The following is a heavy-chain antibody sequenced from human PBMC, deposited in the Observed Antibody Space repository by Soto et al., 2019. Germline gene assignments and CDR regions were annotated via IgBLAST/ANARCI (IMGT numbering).Heavy chain of an antibody. CDR2: IYYSGST. J-gene: IGHJ4*02. V-gene: IGHV4-59*01. CDR1: GGSISRYY. D-gene: IGHD3-22*01. CDR3: ARDRGSTGYYYFDS. Sequence: SETLSLTCTVSGGSISRYYWSWIRQPPGKGLEWIGYIYYSGSTNYNPSLKSRVSISIDTSKSQFSLNLNSVTAADTAVYYCARDRGSTGYYYFDSWGQGTLVTVSS.